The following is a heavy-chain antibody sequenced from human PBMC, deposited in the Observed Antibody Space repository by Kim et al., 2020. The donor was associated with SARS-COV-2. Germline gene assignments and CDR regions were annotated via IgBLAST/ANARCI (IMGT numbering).Heavy chain of an antibody. CDR2: IYYSGST. D-gene: IGHD3-10*01. J-gene: IGHJ5*02. CDR3: KSDSMVRGARWFVP. Sequence: SETLSLTCTVSGGSISSYYWSWIRQPPGKGLEWIGSIYYSGSTNYNPSLTSRVTISVDTPKNQFSRKLSSVTAADTAVYYCKSDSMVRGARWFVPWGQGTLVTVSS. CDR1: GGSISSYY. V-gene: IGHV4-59*13.